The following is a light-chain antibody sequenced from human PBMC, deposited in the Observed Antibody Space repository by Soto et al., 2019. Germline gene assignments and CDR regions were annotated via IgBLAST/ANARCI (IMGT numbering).Light chain of an antibody. Sequence: EIVLTQSPGTLSLSPGERATLSCRASQSVSSSYLAWYKQKPGQAPRLLIYVASSTATGIPDRFSGSGCGTDFTLTISRLEPEDFAVYYCQQYGSSPMYTFGQGTKLEIK. V-gene: IGKV3-20*01. CDR1: QSVSSSY. CDR3: QQYGSSPMYT. J-gene: IGKJ2*01. CDR2: VAS.